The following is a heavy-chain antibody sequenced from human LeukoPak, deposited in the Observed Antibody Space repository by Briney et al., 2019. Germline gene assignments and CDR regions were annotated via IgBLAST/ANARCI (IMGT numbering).Heavy chain of an antibody. D-gene: IGHD2-15*01. CDR2: IKQDGSDK. V-gene: IGHV3-7*03. CDR3: ARVYCSGGSCYPGY. J-gene: IGHJ4*02. Sequence: GGSLRLSCTASGFTFSSYWMSWVRQVPRKGLEWVANIKQDGSDKYYVDSVKGRFTISRDNSKNTLYLQMNSLGAEDTAVYFCARVYCSGGSCYPGYWGQGILVTVSS. CDR1: GFTFSSYW.